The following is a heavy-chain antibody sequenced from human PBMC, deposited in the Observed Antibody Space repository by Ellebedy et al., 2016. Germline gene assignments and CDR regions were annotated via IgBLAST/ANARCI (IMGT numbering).Heavy chain of an antibody. J-gene: IGHJ3*02. CDR2: INPNSGGT. CDR3: ARFGYYDSSGYAFDI. CDR1: GYTFTGYY. V-gene: IGHV1-2*04. D-gene: IGHD3-22*01. Sequence: ASVKVSXXASGYTFTGYYMHWVRQAPGQGLEWMGWINPNSGGTNYAQKFQGWVTMTRDTSISTAYMELSRLRSDDTAVYYCARFGYYDSSGYAFDIWGQGTMVTVSS.